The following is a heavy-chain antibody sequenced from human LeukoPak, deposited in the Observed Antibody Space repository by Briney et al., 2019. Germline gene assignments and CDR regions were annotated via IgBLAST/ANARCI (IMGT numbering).Heavy chain of an antibody. CDR3: ARTPNSANFPNWLDP. CDR1: GFTFSSYS. Sequence: PGGSLRLSCAASGFTFSSYSMNWVRQAPGKGLEWVSSISGSSSYIYYADSVKGRFTISRDNVKNSLYLQMNSLRAEDTAVYYCARTPNSANFPNWLDPWGQGTLVTVSS. V-gene: IGHV3-21*01. D-gene: IGHD4/OR15-4a*01. CDR2: ISGSSSYI. J-gene: IGHJ5*02.